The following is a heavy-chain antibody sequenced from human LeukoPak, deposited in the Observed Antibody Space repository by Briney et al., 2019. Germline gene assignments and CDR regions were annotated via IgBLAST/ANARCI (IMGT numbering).Heavy chain of an antibody. CDR2: IYYSGST. D-gene: IGHD6-13*01. Sequence: SETLSLTCTVSVVSISSYYWSWIRQPPGKGLEWIGYIYYSGSTNYNPSLKSRVTISLDTSKNQFSLKVSSVTDADTAVYYCARDRAAAGTGIDYWGQGTLVTVSS. CDR3: ARDRAAAGTGIDY. J-gene: IGHJ4*02. V-gene: IGHV4-59*01. CDR1: VVSISSYY.